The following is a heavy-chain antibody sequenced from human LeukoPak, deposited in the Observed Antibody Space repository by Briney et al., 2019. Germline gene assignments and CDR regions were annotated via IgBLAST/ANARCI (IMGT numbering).Heavy chain of an antibody. CDR2: INPNSGGT. CDR1: GYTFTGYY. J-gene: IGHJ5*02. Sequence: ASVKVSCKASGYTFTGYYMHWVRQAPGQGLEWMGWINPNSGGTNYAQKFQGRVTMTRDTSISTAYMELSRLRSDDTAVYYCARVREVDPQNWFDPWGQGTLVTVSS. CDR3: ARVREVDPQNWFDP. V-gene: IGHV1-2*02. D-gene: IGHD5-12*01.